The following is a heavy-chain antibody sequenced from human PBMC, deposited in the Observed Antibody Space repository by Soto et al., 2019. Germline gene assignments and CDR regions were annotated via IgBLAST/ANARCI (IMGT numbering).Heavy chain of an antibody. D-gene: IGHD1-26*01. J-gene: IGHJ6*02. CDR2: IIPIFGTA. Sequence: SVKVSCKASGGTFSSYAISWVRQAPGQGLEWMGGIIPIFGTANYAQKFQGRVTITADESTSTAYMELSSLRSEDTAVYYCARDRGGSYRYYYYYGMDVWGQGTTVTVS. CDR3: ARDRGGSYRYYYYYGMDV. V-gene: IGHV1-69*13. CDR1: GGTFSSYA.